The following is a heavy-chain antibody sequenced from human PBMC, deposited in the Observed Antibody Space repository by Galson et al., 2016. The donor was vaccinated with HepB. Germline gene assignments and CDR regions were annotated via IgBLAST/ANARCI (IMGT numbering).Heavy chain of an antibody. CDR1: GFTFSTYA. CDR2: ISYSGVSI. Sequence: SLRLSCAASGFTFSTYAMTWVRQAPGKGLEWVSGISYSGVSIYYADSVKGRFTISRDNSKSTLYLQMNSLRAEDTALYYCAKDRESRFHYEAFDSWGQGTLVTVSS. D-gene: IGHD3-22*01. V-gene: IGHV3-23*01. J-gene: IGHJ4*02. CDR3: AKDRESRFHYEAFDS.